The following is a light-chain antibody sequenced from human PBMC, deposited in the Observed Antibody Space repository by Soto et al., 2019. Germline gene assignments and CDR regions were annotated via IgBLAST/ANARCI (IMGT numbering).Light chain of an antibody. J-gene: IGKJ1*01. CDR1: QCVSST. CDR2: GAS. Sequence: EMVMTQSPVTRFLSRVIIAKLSCRSSQCVSSTLAWYQQKTGQAPRLLIFGASTRATGIPARFSGSVSGTEFTLTISSLQSEEFAVYYGQWYNKWPWTFGQGTKVDIK. V-gene: IGKV3-15*01. CDR3: QWYNKWPWT.